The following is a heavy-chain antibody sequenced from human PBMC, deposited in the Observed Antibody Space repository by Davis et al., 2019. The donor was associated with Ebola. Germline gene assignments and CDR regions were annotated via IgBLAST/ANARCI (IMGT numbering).Heavy chain of an antibody. CDR2: ISYDGSNK. CDR1: GFTFRSYD. J-gene: IGHJ4*02. V-gene: IGHV3-30*03. D-gene: IGHD2-8*02. Sequence: GESLKISCAASGFTFRSYDMHWVRQAPGKGLEWVAVISYDGSNKYYADSVKGRFTISRDNSKNTLYLQMNSLRAEDTAVYYCARDFYGGVHFDYWGQGTLVTVSS. CDR3: ARDFYGGVHFDY.